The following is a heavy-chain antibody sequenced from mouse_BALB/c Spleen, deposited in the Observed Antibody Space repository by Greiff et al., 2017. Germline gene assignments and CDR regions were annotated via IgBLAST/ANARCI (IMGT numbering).Heavy chain of an antibody. CDR2: IYPGDGDT. CDR3: ARDYKHAMDY. CDR1: GYAFSSSW. D-gene: IGHD2-12*01. Sequence: QVQLQQSGPELVKPGASVKISCKASGYAFSSSWMNWVKQRPGQGLEWIGRIYPGDGDTNYNGKFKGKATLTADKSSSTAYMQLSSLTSVDSAVYFCARDYKHAMDYWGQGTSVTVSS. V-gene: IGHV1-82*01. J-gene: IGHJ4*01.